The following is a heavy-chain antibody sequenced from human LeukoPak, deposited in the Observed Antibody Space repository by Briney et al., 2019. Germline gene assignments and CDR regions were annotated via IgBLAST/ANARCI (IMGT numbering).Heavy chain of an antibody. V-gene: IGHV1-46*01. CDR2: INPSGGST. J-gene: IGHJ3*02. Sequence: ASVKVSCKASGYTFTSYAMHWVRQAPGQGLEWMGIINPSGGSTSYAQKFQGRVTMTRDMSTSTVYMELSSLRSEDTAVYYCARDIKGSGWYTAFDIWGQGTMVTVPS. D-gene: IGHD6-19*01. CDR3: ARDIKGSGWYTAFDI. CDR1: GYTFTSYA.